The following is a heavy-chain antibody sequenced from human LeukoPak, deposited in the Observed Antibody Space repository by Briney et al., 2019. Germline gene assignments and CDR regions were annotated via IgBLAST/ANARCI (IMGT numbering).Heavy chain of an antibody. D-gene: IGHD3-22*01. Sequence: SETLSLTCTVSGGSISTYYWTWIRQPPGKGLEWIGNVYYSGTTNYNPSLKSRLTISVDTSKNQFSLKLNSVTAADTAVYYCARDPSGYIFDYWGQGTLVTVSS. CDR2: VYYSGTT. J-gene: IGHJ4*02. V-gene: IGHV4-59*13. CDR3: ARDPSGYIFDY. CDR1: GGSISTYY.